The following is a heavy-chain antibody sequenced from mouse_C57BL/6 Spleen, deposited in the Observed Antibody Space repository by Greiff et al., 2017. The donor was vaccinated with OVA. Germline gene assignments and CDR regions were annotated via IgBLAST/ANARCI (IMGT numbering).Heavy chain of an antibody. J-gene: IGHJ4*01. V-gene: IGHV1-15*01. Sequence: QVQLQQSGAELVRPGASVTLSCKASGYTFTDYEMHWVKQTPVHGLEWIGAIDPETGGTAYNQKFKGKAILTADKSSSTAYMGLRSLTSEDSAVYYCTSQFTTGMDYWGQGTSVTVSS. CDR3: TSQFTTGMDY. CDR1: GYTFTDYE. CDR2: IDPETGGT. D-gene: IGHD1-1*01.